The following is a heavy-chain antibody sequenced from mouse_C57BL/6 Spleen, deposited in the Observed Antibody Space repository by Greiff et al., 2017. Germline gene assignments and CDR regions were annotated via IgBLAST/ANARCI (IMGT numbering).Heavy chain of an antibody. CDR1: GYTFTDHT. J-gene: IGHJ4*01. D-gene: IGHD2-5*01. CDR3: AREERAYYSNYEEGYAMDY. Sequence: VQLQQSDAELVKPGASVKISCKVSGYTFTDHTIHWMKQRPEQGLEWIGYIYPRDGSTTYNEKFKGKATLTADKSSSTAYLQLNSLTSEYSAVYFCAREERAYYSNYEEGYAMDYWGQGTSVTVSS. V-gene: IGHV1-78*01. CDR2: IYPRDGST.